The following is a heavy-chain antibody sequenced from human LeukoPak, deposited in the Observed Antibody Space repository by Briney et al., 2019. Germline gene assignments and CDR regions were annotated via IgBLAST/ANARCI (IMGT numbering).Heavy chain of an antibody. J-gene: IGHJ6*03. D-gene: IGHD1-7*01. CDR1: GGTISSYS. Sequence: PSETLSLTCTVSGGTISSYSRSWIRQPPGKGLEWIGYIYYSGSTNYNPSLKSRVTISVDTSKNQFSLKLSSVTAADTAVYYCARIYITGTTLWSSYYSYYMDVWGKGTTVTVSS. V-gene: IGHV4-59*01. CDR2: IYYSGST. CDR3: ARIYITGTTLWSSYYSYYMDV.